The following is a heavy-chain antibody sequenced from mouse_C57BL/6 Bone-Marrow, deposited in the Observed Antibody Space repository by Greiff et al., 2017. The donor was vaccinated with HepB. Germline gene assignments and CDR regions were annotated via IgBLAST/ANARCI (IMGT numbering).Heavy chain of an antibody. V-gene: IGHV14-4*01. CDR1: GFNIKDDY. CDR3: TTRESNYAWFAY. J-gene: IGHJ3*01. D-gene: IGHD2-5*01. CDR2: IDPENGDT. Sequence: VQLKESGAELVRPGASVKLSCTASGFNIKDDYMHWVKQRPEQGLEWIGWIDPENGDTEYASKFQGKATITADTSSNTAYLQLSSLTSEDTAVYYCTTRESNYAWFAYWGQGTLVTVSA.